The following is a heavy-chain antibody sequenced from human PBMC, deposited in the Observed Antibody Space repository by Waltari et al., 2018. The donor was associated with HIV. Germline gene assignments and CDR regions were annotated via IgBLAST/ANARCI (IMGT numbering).Heavy chain of an antibody. V-gene: IGHV3-64D*06. CDR2: ISNNGHST. CDR3: VKEGGYCSGGRCYYYGMDV. J-gene: IGHJ6*02. Sequence: EVQLVESGGGLVQPGGSLRLSCSASGFTFSSYAMHWVRQAPGKGLEYVAAISNNGHSTYYADSVKGRFTISRDNSKNTLNLQMSSLRAEDTAVYYCVKEGGYCSGGRCYYYGMDVWGQGTTVTVSS. D-gene: IGHD2-15*01. CDR1: GFTFSSYA.